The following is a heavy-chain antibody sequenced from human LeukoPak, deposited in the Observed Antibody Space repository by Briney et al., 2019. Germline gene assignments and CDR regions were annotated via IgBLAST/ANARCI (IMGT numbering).Heavy chain of an antibody. J-gene: IGHJ4*02. CDR1: GFTFSSYG. CDR2: KGNSAGDT. D-gene: IGHD6-19*01. V-gene: IGHV3-23*01. CDR3: AKRGGESGGWGFFDY. Sequence: GGSLRLSCAAAGFTFSSYGMCWVRQPPGKGLEWVSCKGNSAGDTFYAESVRGRFTISRDNSRNTLFLEMNSLRVEDTAIYYCAKRGGESGGWGFFDYWGPGVLVTVSS.